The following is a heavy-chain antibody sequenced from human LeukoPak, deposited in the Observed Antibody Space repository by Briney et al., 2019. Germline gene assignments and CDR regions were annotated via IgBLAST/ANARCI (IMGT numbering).Heavy chain of an antibody. J-gene: IGHJ4*02. CDR2: INHSGGST. V-gene: IGHV1-46*01. Sequence: ASVKVSCKASGYTFTSYYMHWVRQAPGQGLEWMGIINHSGGSTSYAQKFQGRVTMTRDTSTSTVYMELSSLRSEDTAVYYCARARQQWLVLTPFDYWGQGTLVTVSS. CDR1: GYTFTSYY. D-gene: IGHD6-19*01. CDR3: ARARQQWLVLTPFDY.